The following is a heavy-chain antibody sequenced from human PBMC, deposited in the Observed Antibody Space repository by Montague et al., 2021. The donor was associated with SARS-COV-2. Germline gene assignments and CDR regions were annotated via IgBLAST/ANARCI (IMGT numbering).Heavy chain of an antibody. CDR1: GGSFSTYS. CDR3: ARLGDGVVPSPILGVGPYYSYYYMDD. D-gene: IGHD3-10*01. CDR2: IHHGGST. Sequence: SETLSLTCAVHGGSFSTYSWNWIRQPPGKGLEWIGEIHHGGSTNYNPSLKSRVTISADTSKNQFSLKLTSVAAADTAVYYFARLGDGVVPSPILGVGPYYSYYYMDDWGKGTTVTVSS. V-gene: IGHV4-34*01. J-gene: IGHJ6*03.